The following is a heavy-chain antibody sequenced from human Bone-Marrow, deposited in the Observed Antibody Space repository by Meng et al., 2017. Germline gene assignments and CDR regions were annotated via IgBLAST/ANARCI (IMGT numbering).Heavy chain of an antibody. V-gene: IGHV3-30*07. J-gene: IGHJ4*02. D-gene: IGHD3-3*01. CDR2: ISYDGSNK. CDR3: ARGRSGYFDY. CDR1: GFTFSTYA. Sequence: QVQLVESGGGVVPPGRSLRLSCAASGFTFSTYAMNWFRQAPGKGLEWVAVISYDGSNKYYADSVKGRFTISRDNSKNTLYLQMNSLRAEDTAVYYCARGRSGYFDYWGQGTLVTVSS.